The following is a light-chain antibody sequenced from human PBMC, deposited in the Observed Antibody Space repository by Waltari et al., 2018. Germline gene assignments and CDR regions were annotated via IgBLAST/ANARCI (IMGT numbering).Light chain of an antibody. J-gene: IGKJ3*01. CDR2: AAS. CDR1: QAISSF. V-gene: IGKV1-9*01. Sequence: IQLTQSPSSLSASVGDRVTITCRASQAISSFLALYQQRPGKAPKLLIYAASTLQSGVPCRFSGSGSGTDFTLTISSLQPADFATYYCQQRNSYPLTFGPVTKVDIK. CDR3: QQRNSYPLT.